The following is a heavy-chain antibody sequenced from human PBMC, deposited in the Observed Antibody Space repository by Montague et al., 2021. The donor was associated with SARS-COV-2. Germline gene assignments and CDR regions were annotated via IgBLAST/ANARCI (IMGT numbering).Heavy chain of an antibody. CDR3: AKDGALVRGLVNWYFDL. J-gene: IGHJ2*01. Sequence: SLRLSCAASGFTFSNYAMSWVRQAPGKGLEWVSVIFGSGSSPYYADSXXGRFTISRDNSKNTLYLQMNSLRAEDTAVYYCAKDGALVRGLVNWYFDLWGRGTLVTVSS. CDR1: GFTFSNYA. D-gene: IGHD3-10*01. V-gene: IGHV3-23*03. CDR2: IFGSGSSP.